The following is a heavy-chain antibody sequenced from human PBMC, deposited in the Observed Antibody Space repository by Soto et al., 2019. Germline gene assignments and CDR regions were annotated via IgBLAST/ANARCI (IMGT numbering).Heavy chain of an antibody. CDR2: INHSGST. Sequence: SETLSLTCAVYGGSFSGYYWSWIRQPPGKGLEWIGEINHSGSTNYNPSLKSRVTISVDTSKNQFSLKLSSVTAADTAVYYCASSQRAARDNWFDPWGQGTLVTVSS. J-gene: IGHJ5*02. CDR3: ASSQRAARDNWFDP. V-gene: IGHV4-34*01. CDR1: GGSFSGYY. D-gene: IGHD6-13*01.